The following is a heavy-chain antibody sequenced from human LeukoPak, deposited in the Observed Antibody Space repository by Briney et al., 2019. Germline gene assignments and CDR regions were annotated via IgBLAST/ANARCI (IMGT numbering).Heavy chain of an antibody. Sequence: PGGSLRLSCAASGFTFSGSAMHGVRQASGKGLEWVGRIRSKANSYATAYAASVKGRFTISRDDSKNTAYLQMNSLKTEDTAVYYCTRLSRYYYGMDVWGQGTTVTVSS. CDR1: GFTFSGSA. J-gene: IGHJ6*02. V-gene: IGHV3-73*01. CDR3: TRLSRYYYGMDV. CDR2: IRSKANSYAT.